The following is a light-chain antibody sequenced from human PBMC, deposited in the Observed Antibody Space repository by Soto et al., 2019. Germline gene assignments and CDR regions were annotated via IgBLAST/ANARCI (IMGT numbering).Light chain of an antibody. CDR2: EVS. J-gene: IGLJ2*01. CDR1: SSDVGVYNY. V-gene: IGLV2-8*02. Sequence: QSALTQPPSASRSPGQSVTISCTGTSSDVGVYNYVSWYQQHPGKAPKLMIYEVSKRPSGVPDRFSGSKSGNTASLTVSGLQAEDEADYYCSSFAGNNNLVFGGGTKLTVL. CDR3: SSFAGNNNLV.